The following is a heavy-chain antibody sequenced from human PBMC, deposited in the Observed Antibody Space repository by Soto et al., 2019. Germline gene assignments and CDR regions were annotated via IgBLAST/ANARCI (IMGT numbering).Heavy chain of an antibody. CDR1: GFTFTSYT. D-gene: IGHD2-2*01. CDR2: ISSSSDYI. V-gene: IGHV3-21*06. Sequence: VGSLRLSCAASGFTFTSYTMNWVRQAPGKGLEWVSSISSSSDYIYYADSMKGRVTISRDNAKNSLFLDMNSLTGEDTAVYYCARARAYATGPLDFCGQRTLVTVSS. J-gene: IGHJ4*02. CDR3: ARARAYATGPLDF.